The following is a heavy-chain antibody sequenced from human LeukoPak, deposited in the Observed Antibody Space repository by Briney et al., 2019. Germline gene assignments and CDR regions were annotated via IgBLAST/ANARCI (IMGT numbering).Heavy chain of an antibody. J-gene: IGHJ5*02. CDR3: ARGGGGYVKLRRPRKNWFDP. CDR2: INHSGST. Sequence: SETLSLTCAVYGGSFSGYYWSWIRQPPGKGLEWIGEINHSGSTNYNPSLKSRVTISVDTSKNQFSLKLSSVTAADTAVYYCARGGGGYVKLRRPRKNWFDPWGQGTLVTVSS. CDR1: GGSFSGYY. V-gene: IGHV4-34*01. D-gene: IGHD5-12*01.